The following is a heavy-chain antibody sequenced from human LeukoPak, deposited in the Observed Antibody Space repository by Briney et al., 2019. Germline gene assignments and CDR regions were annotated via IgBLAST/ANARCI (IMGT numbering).Heavy chain of an antibody. CDR2: INGDT. CDR1: GYTFTGYY. Sequence: GASVKVSCKASGYTFTGYYIHWVPQAPGQGLERRGWINGDTNYAQKIQGRVTMTRDTSISTAYMELSSLRSDDTAVYYCAKDVGEFCSSRNCYASDYWGQGTLVTVST. CDR3: AKDVGEFCSSRNCYASDY. D-gene: IGHD2-2*01. J-gene: IGHJ4*02. V-gene: IGHV1-2*02.